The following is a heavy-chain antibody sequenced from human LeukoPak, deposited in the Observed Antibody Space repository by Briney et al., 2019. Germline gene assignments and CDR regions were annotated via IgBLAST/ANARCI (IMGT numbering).Heavy chain of an antibody. CDR1: GYTFTSYA. Sequence: GASVKVSCKASGYTFTSYAMNWVRQPPGQGLEWMGWINTNTGNPTYAQGFTGRFVFSLDTSVSTAYLQISSLKAEDTTVYYCARDRKGRIVVVPAAQPSYNWFDPWGQGTLVTVSS. J-gene: IGHJ5*02. CDR3: ARDRKGRIVVVPAAQPSYNWFDP. CDR2: INTNTGNP. V-gene: IGHV7-4-1*02. D-gene: IGHD2-2*01.